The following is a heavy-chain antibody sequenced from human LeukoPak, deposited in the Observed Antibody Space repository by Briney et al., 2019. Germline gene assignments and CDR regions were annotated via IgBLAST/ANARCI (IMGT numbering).Heavy chain of an antibody. V-gene: IGHV3-7*03. Sequence: PGGSLRLSCAASGFTFSNYWMSWVRQAPGKGLEWVASMKEDGSEKYYVDSVRGRFTISRDNAENSLYLQMNSLRAEDTAVYYCAKETYYDFWSGYYDYWGQGTLVTVSS. D-gene: IGHD3-3*01. CDR3: AKETYYDFWSGYYDY. CDR2: MKEDGSEK. J-gene: IGHJ4*02. CDR1: GFTFSNYW.